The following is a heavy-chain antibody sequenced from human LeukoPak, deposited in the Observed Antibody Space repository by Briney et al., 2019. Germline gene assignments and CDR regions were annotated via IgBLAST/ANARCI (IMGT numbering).Heavy chain of an antibody. CDR2: IYYSGST. CDR1: GGSISSSSYY. CDR3: ARERSRGYSGYGEGYYFDY. Sequence: SETLSLTCTVSGGSISSSSYYWGWIRRPPGKGLEWIGSIYYSGSTYYNPSLKSRVTISVDTSKNQFSLKLSSVTAADTAVYYCARERSRGYSGYGEGYYFDYWGQGTLVTVSS. V-gene: IGHV4-39*07. J-gene: IGHJ4*02. D-gene: IGHD5-12*01.